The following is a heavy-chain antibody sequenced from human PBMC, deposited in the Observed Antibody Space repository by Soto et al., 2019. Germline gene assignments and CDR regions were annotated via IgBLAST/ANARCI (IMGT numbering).Heavy chain of an antibody. Sequence: QVQLVQSGAEVKKPGASVKVSCKASGYTFTSYGISWVRQAPGQGLEWMGWSSTYNGNTKYAQKLQGRVTMTPDTSTRTAYMELRSLRSDDTAVFFCAREMVRGVGPDYWGQWALVTVSS. CDR2: SSTYNGNT. D-gene: IGHD3-10*01. V-gene: IGHV1-18*01. CDR1: GYTFTSYG. J-gene: IGHJ4*02. CDR3: AREMVRGVGPDY.